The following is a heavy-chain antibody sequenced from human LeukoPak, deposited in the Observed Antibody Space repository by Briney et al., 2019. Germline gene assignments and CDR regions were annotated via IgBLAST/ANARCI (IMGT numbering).Heavy chain of an antibody. CDR1: GFTVSSNY. CDR2: IYSGGST. J-gene: IGHJ4*01. CDR3: ARGYCSGGSCYRHLDY. Sequence: GGSLRLSCAASGFTVSSNYMSWVRQAPGNWLEWVSVIYSGGSTYYADSVKGRFTISRDNSKNTLYLQMNSLRAEDTAVYYCARGYCSGGSCYRHLDYWGQGTLVTVSS. V-gene: IGHV3-66*01. D-gene: IGHD2-15*01.